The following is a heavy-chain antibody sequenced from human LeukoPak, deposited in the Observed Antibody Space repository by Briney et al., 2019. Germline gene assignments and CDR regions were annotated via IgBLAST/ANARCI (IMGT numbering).Heavy chain of an antibody. CDR2: KNPNSGNT. CDR3: ARGSYDSSGYYYGQVDY. V-gene: IGHV1-8*01. D-gene: IGHD3-22*01. Sequence: GSVRVSCKASGYTFTSYDINWVGQASGQGGEWMGWKNPNSGNTGYAQKFQGRVTMTRNTSISTAYMELSSLRSEDTAVYYCARGSYDSSGYYYGQVDYWGQGTLVTVSS. CDR1: GYTFTSYD. J-gene: IGHJ4*02.